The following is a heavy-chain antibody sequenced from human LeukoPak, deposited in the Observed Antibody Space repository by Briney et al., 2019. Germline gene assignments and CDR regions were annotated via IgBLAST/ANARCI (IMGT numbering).Heavy chain of an antibody. J-gene: IGHJ4*02. CDR1: GFTFSSYA. Sequence: GRSLRLSCAASGFTFSSYAMHWVRQAPGKGLEWVAVISYDGSNKYYADSVKGRFTISRDNSKNTLYLQMNSLRVEDTAVYYCAKYSNYAPFDYWGQGTLVTVSS. CDR3: AKYSNYAPFDY. CDR2: ISYDGSNK. D-gene: IGHD4-11*01. V-gene: IGHV3-30-3*02.